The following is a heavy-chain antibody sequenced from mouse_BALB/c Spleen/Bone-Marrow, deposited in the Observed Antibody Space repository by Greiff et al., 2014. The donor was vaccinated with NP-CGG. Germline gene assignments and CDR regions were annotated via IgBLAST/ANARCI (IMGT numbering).Heavy chain of an antibody. V-gene: IGHV5-12-2*01. J-gene: IGHJ3*01. CDR1: GFTLSNYT. CDR2: ISNGGGTT. Sequence: EVQLVESGGGLVQPGGSLKLSCAASGFTLSNYTMSWIRQTPEKRLEWVAYISNGGGTTYYPDTVKGRFTISRDNAKNTLYLQMSSLKSEDTAMYYCARRYDYGYGPFAYWGQGTLVTVSA. CDR3: ARRYDYGYGPFAY. D-gene: IGHD1-2*01.